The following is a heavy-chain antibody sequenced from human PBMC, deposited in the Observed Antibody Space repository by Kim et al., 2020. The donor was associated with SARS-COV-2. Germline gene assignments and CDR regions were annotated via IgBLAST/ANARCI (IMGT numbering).Heavy chain of an antibody. Sequence: GGSLRLSCAASGFSFHAFSMNWVRQAPGKGPEWISFISSSGNTAYYADSVKGRFTISRDDARNSLYLQMNGLTDEDTAVYYCGRYNEFCRGDCYSSDYWGQGTLVTVSS. CDR3: GRYNEFCRGDCYSSDY. CDR2: ISSSGNTA. CDR1: GFSFHAFS. J-gene: IGHJ4*02. V-gene: IGHV3-48*02. D-gene: IGHD2-21*01.